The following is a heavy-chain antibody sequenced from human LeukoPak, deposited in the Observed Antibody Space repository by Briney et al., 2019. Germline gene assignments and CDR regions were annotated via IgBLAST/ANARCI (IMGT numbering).Heavy chain of an antibody. J-gene: IGHJ4*02. V-gene: IGHV1-24*01. CDR2: VDPESGAA. CDR1: GYGLTELS. Sequence: GASVKASCKVSGYGLTELSTHWVRQAPGKGLEWMGGVDPESGAAMYAQKLQGRVTMTEDTSTDTAYMELNSLTSDDTAVYYCATGPTMPEPDTSPGLLDFWGQGTLVTVSS. D-gene: IGHD2-2*01. CDR3: ATGPTMPEPDTSPGLLDF.